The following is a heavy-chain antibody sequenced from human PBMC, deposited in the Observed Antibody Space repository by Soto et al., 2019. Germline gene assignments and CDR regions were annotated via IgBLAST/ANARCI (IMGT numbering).Heavy chain of an antibody. V-gene: IGHV4-59*01. CDR3: ARVYIGFTIFGVVEKAHDAFDI. D-gene: IGHD3-3*01. CDR2: IYYSGST. Sequence: SETLSLTCTVSGGSISSYYWSWIRQPPGKGLEWIGYIYYSGSTNYNPSLKSRVTISVDTSKNQFSLKLSSVTAADTAVYYCARVYIGFTIFGVVEKAHDAFDIWGQGTMVTVSS. J-gene: IGHJ3*02. CDR1: GGSISSYY.